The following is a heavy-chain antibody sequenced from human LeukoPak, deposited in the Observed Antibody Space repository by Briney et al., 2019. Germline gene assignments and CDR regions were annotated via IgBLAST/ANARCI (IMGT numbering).Heavy chain of an antibody. J-gene: IGHJ4*02. D-gene: IGHD3-22*01. CDR3: AKEPFDSSGYGDY. V-gene: IGHV3-23*01. Sequence: PGGSLRLSCAASGFTFSSYAMSWVRQAPGKGLEWVSAITGSGAGTYYADSVRGRFTIFRDNSKNTLYLQMNSLRAEDTATYYCAKEPFDSSGYGDYWGQGTLVTVSS. CDR2: ITGSGAGT. CDR1: GFTFSSYA.